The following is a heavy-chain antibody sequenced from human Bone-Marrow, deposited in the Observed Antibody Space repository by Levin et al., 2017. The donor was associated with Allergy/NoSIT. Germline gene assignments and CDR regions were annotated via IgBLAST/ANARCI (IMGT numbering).Heavy chain of an antibody. D-gene: IGHD2-21*01. Sequence: GESLKISCAASGFTFSTYSMNWVRQAPGKGLEWVSYISRNLKTIYYADSVRGRFTISRDNARNSLYLEMNSLRAEDTAVYYCARDSGRAYEMDVWGQGTTVTVSS. CDR2: ISRNLKTI. CDR1: GFTFSTYS. J-gene: IGHJ6*02. CDR3: ARDSGRAYEMDV. V-gene: IGHV3-48*01.